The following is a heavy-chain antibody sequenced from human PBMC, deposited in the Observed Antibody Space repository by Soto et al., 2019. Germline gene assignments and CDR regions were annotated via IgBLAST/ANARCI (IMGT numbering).Heavy chain of an antibody. CDR3: ARDLRGDGDAYFYYGMDV. CDR2: INPSGGST. V-gene: IGHV1-46*01. J-gene: IGHJ6*02. Sequence: QVQLVQSGAEVKKPGASVKISCKPSGYIFTSHSIHWVRQAPGQGLEWLGIINPSGGSTTYAQKFGGRVIMTRDTSTSTVHTELSSLRSEDTAVYYCARDLRGDGDAYFYYGMDVWGQGTTVTVSS. CDR1: GYIFTSHS. D-gene: IGHD4-17*01.